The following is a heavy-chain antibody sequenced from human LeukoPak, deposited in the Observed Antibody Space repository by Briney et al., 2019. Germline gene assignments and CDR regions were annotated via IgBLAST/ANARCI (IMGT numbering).Heavy chain of an antibody. CDR2: IYYSGST. CDR3: ASRVRGVTHDYFDY. CDR1: GGSISSGDYY. Sequence: SETLSLTCTVSGGSISSGDYYWSWIRQPPGKGLEWIGYIYYSGSTYYNPSLKSRVTISVDTSKNQFSLKLSSVTAADTAVYYCASRVRGVTHDYFDYWGQGTLVTVSS. J-gene: IGHJ4*02. D-gene: IGHD3-10*01. V-gene: IGHV4-30-4*01.